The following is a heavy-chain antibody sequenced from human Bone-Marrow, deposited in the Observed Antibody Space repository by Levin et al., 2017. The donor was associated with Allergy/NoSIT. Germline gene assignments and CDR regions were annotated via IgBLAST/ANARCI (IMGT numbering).Heavy chain of an antibody. D-gene: IGHD3-9*01. Sequence: SETLSLTCTVSGGSISSRYYWGWIRQPPGRGLEWIAYIYYSGTSYYNPSLGSRVTISVDTSKNQLSLKMSSVTAAGTAVYYCARHGPAYYNDWSDAFDIWGQGTMVTVSS. CDR1: GGSISSRYY. V-gene: IGHV4-39*01. CDR3: ARHGPAYYNDWSDAFDI. CDR2: IYYSGTS. J-gene: IGHJ3*02.